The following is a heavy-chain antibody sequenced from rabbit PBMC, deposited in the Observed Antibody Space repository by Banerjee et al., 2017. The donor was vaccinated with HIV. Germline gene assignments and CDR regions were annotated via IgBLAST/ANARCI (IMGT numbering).Heavy chain of an antibody. Sequence: QEQLVESGGGLVQPGGSLKLSCKASGFSFSNKYVMCWVRQAPGKGLEWIACINTSSGNTVYATWAKGRFTISKTSSTTVTLQMTSLTAADTATYFCARSVDGYSYPPYFNWWGQGTLVPVS. V-gene: IGHV1S45*01. CDR3: ARSVDGYSYPPYFNW. J-gene: IGHJ4*01. CDR1: GFSFSNKYV. CDR2: INTSSGNT. D-gene: IGHD1-1*01.